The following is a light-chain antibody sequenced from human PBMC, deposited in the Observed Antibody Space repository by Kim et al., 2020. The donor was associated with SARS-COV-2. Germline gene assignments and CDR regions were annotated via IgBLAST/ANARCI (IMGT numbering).Light chain of an antibody. CDR2: GVS. CDR1: SSDVGGSDS. V-gene: IGLV2-8*01. Sequence: QSALTQPLSASGSPGQSVTISCTGTSSDVGGSDSVSWYQQHPGKAPKLMIHGVSKRPSGVPDRFSGSKSGNTASLTVSGLQAEDEADYYCYSYAGSNNYVFGTGTKVTVL. J-gene: IGLJ1*01. CDR3: YSYAGSNNYV.